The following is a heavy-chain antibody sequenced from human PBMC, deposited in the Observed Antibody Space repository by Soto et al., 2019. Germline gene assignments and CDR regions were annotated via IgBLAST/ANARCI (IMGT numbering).Heavy chain of an antibody. Sequence: SETLSLTCTISRDSISTTNDYWAWIRQPPGKVLEWIGTIYYSGSTYYTPSLKSRVTLSVDTSKSQFSLKLSSVTAADTAVYFCATYPVWASGYFDYWGQGTKVTVSS. CDR3: ATYPVWASGYFDY. J-gene: IGHJ4*02. V-gene: IGHV4-39*01. D-gene: IGHD2-8*01. CDR1: RDSISTTNDY. CDR2: IYYSGST.